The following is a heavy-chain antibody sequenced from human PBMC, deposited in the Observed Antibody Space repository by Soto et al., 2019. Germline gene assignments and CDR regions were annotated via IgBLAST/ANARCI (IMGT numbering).Heavy chain of an antibody. CDR1: GFAVSRNY. J-gene: IGHJ4*02. Sequence: EVPLVESGGALIQPGGSLSLSCVASGFAVSRNYMSWVRQAPGKGLEWVSVLYSGGNTYYADSVKGRFTISRDNSKNTLYLQMNSLRAEDTAVYYCATIWASSGYRGWPFDFWGQGTLVTVSS. D-gene: IGHD3-22*01. CDR2: LYSGGNT. V-gene: IGHV3-53*01. CDR3: ATIWASSGYRGWPFDF.